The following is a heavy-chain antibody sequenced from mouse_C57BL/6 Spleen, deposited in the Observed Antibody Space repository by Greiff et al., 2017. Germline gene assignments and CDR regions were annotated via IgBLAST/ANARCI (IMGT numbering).Heavy chain of an antibody. CDR2: IYPGSGST. CDR3: ARASYGSSDDWFAY. Sequence: VQLQQPGAELVKPGASVKMSCKASGYTFTSYWITWVKQRPGQGLEWIGDIYPGSGSTNYNEKFKSKATLTVDTSSSTAYMQLSSLTSEDSAVYYCARASYGSSDDWFAYWGQGTLVTVSA. J-gene: IGHJ3*01. CDR1: GYTFTSYW. V-gene: IGHV1-55*01. D-gene: IGHD1-1*01.